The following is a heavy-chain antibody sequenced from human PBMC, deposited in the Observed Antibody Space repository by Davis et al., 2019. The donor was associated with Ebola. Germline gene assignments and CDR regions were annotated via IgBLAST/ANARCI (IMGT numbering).Heavy chain of an antibody. CDR2: ISGSGGST. Sequence: PGGSLRLSCAASGFTFSSYGMHWVRQAPGKGLEWVSAISGSGGSTYYADSVKGRFTISRDNSKNTLYLQMNSLRAEDTAVYYCARNGGGRFDYWGQGTLVTVSS. CDR3: ARNGGGRFDY. CDR1: GFTFSSYG. D-gene: IGHD4-23*01. V-gene: IGHV3-23*01. J-gene: IGHJ4*02.